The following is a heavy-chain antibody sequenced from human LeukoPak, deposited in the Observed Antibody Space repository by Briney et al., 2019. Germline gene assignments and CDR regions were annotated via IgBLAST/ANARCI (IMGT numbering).Heavy chain of an antibody. CDR1: GFTFSSYW. J-gene: IGHJ4*02. V-gene: IGHV3-7*01. Sequence: GGSLRLSCAASGFTFSSYWMSWVRQAPGKGLEWVADIKQDGSEKYYVDSVKGRFTISRDNAKNSLCLQMNSLRAEDTAVYYCARESLGYRYGYFDHWGQGTLVTVSS. CDR3: ARESLGYRYGYFDH. CDR2: IKQDGSEK. D-gene: IGHD5-18*01.